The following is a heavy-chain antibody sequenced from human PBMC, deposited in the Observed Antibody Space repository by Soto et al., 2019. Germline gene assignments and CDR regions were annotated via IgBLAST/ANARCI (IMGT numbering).Heavy chain of an antibody. J-gene: IGHJ6*02. CDR2: IIPIFGTA. CDR1: GGTFSSYA. D-gene: IGHD3-9*01. V-gene: IGHV1-69*01. Sequence: QVQLVQSGAEVKKPGSSVKVSCKASGGTFSSYAISWVRQAPGQGLEWMGGIIPIFGTANYAQKFQGRVTITADETTSTDYMELSSLRSEDTAVYYCARDGILTGYYLRYGMDVWGQGTTVNVSS. CDR3: ARDGILTGYYLRYGMDV.